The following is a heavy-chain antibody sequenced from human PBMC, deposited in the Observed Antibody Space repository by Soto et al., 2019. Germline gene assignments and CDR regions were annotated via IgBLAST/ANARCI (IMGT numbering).Heavy chain of an antibody. D-gene: IGHD2-2*01. CDR2: IYYSGST. CDR1: GGSISSYY. Sequence: SETLSLTCTVSGGSISSYYWRWIRQPPGKGLEWIGYIYYSGSTNYNPSLKSRVTISVDTSKNQFSLKLSSVTAADTAVYYCARGSRDDYFTWFDPWGQGTLVTVS. V-gene: IGHV4-59*01. CDR3: ARGSRDDYFTWFDP. J-gene: IGHJ5*02.